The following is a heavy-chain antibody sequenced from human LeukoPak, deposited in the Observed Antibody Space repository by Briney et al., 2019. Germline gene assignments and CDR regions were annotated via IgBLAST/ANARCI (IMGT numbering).Heavy chain of an antibody. CDR2: ISSSSGYE. Sequence: KTGGSLTLSCAVSGFTFSSYSMTWVRQAPGKGLEWVSSISSSSGYEYYADSVKGRFTISRDNAKNSLYLQMDSLRAEDAAVYYCARTSGESTAALRAPFDYWGQGTLATVSS. CDR3: ARTSGESTAALRAPFDY. D-gene: IGHD6-6*01. V-gene: IGHV3-21*01. CDR1: GFTFSSYS. J-gene: IGHJ4*02.